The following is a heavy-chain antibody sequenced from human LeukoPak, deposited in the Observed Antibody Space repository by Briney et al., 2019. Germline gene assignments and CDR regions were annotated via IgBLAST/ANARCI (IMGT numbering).Heavy chain of an antibody. V-gene: IGHV3-20*01. J-gene: IGHJ6*03. CDR3: ARSGGDYYYYYMDV. CDR1: GFTFDDYG. Sequence: GGSLRLSCAASGFTFDDYGMSWVRQAPGKGLEWVSGINWNGGSTGYADSVKGRFTISRDNAKNSLYLQMNSLRAEDTALYHCARSGGDYYYYYMDVWGKGTTVTASS. D-gene: IGHD1-26*01. CDR2: INWNGGST.